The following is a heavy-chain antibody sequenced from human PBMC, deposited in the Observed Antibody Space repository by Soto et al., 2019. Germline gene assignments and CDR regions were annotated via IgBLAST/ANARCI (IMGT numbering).Heavy chain of an antibody. CDR2: IKQDGSEK. D-gene: IGHD3-3*01. Sequence: LRLSCAASGFTFSSYWMSWVRQAPGKGLEWVANIKQDGSEKYYVDSVKGRFTISRDNAKNSLYLQMNSLRAEDTAVYYCARDTYYDFWSGPPSGMDVWGQGTTVTVSS. J-gene: IGHJ6*02. V-gene: IGHV3-7*01. CDR1: GFTFSSYW. CDR3: ARDTYYDFWSGPPSGMDV.